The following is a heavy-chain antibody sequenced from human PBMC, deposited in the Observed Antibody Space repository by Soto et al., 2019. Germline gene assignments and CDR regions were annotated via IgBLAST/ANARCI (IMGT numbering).Heavy chain of an antibody. D-gene: IGHD1-1*01. CDR1: GGSISSYY. CDR3: ARRYGYSFDY. CDR2: IYYIGST. V-gene: IGHV4-59*08. J-gene: IGHJ4*02. Sequence: QVQLQESGPGLVKPSETLSLTCTVSGGSISSYYCSWIRQPPWKGLEWLGYIYYIGSTNYNPSLESRATMSVDTSKSQFSLKLSSVTAADPAVYYCARRYGYSFDYWGQGTLVTVSS.